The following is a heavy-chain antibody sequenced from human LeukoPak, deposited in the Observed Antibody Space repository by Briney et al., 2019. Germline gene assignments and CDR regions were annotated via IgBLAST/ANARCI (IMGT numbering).Heavy chain of an antibody. CDR2: IYYSGST. J-gene: IGHJ3*02. CDR1: GGSISSYY. CDR3: ARHVLDIVVVEDAFDI. D-gene: IGHD2-2*03. Sequence: PSETLSLTCTVPGGSISSYYWSWIRQPPGKGLEWIGYIYYSGSTNYNPSLKSRVTISVDTSKNQFSLKLSSVTAADTAVYYCARHVLDIVVVEDAFDIWGQGTMVTVSS. V-gene: IGHV4-59*08.